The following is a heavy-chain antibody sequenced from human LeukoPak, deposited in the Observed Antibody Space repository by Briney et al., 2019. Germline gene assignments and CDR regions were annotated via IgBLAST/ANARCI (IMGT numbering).Heavy chain of an antibody. CDR3: AKARIAVAGYYYGMDV. V-gene: IGHV3-7*03. CDR2: IRQDGSDK. D-gene: IGHD6-19*01. CDR1: GFAFSAYW. J-gene: IGHJ6*02. Sequence: PGGSLRLSCAASGFAFSAYWMSWVRQAPGKGLEWVANIRQDGSDKYYVDSVKGRFTISRDNAKNSLYLQMNSLRAEDTALYYCAKARIAVAGYYYGMDVWGQGTTVTVSS.